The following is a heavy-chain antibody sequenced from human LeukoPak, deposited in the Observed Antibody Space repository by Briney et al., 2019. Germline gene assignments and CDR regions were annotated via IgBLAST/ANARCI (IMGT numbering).Heavy chain of an antibody. D-gene: IGHD7-27*01. CDR2: IYIGGTI. CDR1: GFTVSSNH. Sequence: GGSLRLSCAASGFTVSSNHMSWVRQAPGQGLEWVSVIYIGGTIHYADSVKGRFTISRDNSQNTVYLEMNSLRAEDTAVYYCARDGESHYYDYWGQGTLVTVST. V-gene: IGHV3-66*01. CDR3: ARDGESHYYDY. J-gene: IGHJ4*02.